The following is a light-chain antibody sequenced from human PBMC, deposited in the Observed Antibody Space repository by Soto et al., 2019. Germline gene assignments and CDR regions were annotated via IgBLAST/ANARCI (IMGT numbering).Light chain of an antibody. CDR3: CSYSGSDSLL. J-gene: IGLJ2*01. CDR2: GNG. V-gene: IGLV1-40*01. CDR1: SSNIGAGHD. Sequence: QSVLTQPPSVSGAPGQRVTISCTGSSSNIGAGHDVHWYQQLPGTAPKLLIYGNGNRPSGVPDRFSGSKSGTSASLAITGLLAEDEADYFCCSYSGSDSLLFGGGTKLTVL.